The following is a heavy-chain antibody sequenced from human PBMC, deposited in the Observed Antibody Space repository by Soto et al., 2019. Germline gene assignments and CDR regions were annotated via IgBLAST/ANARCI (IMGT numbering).Heavy chain of an antibody. CDR2: VTRSGDST. J-gene: IGHJ5*02. CDR1: GFSFATNA. V-gene: IGHV3-23*01. CDR3: ANYYYGSGIA. D-gene: IGHD3-10*01. Sequence: GGSLRLSCVASGFSFATNAMSWVRQAPGKGLEWVSAVTRSGDSTYYADSVKGRFTISRDNSKNTLYLQMNSLRAEDTAVYYCANYYYGSGIAWGQGTLVTVSS.